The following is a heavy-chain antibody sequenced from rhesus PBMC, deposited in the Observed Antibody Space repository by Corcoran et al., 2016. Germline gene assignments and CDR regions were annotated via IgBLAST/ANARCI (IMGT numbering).Heavy chain of an antibody. V-gene: IGHV4-93*01. Sequence: QVQLQESGPAVVKPSETLSLTCAVSGGSISRSNWWSWIRQPPGKGLEWIGRIYGSGGSTEYNPSLKSRVTISIDTSKNQFSLKLSSVTAADTAVYYCARDRSGSWIYYFDYWGQGVLVTVSS. J-gene: IGHJ4*01. D-gene: IGHD6-25*01. CDR2: IYGSGGST. CDR1: GGSISRSNW. CDR3: ARDRSGSWIYYFDY.